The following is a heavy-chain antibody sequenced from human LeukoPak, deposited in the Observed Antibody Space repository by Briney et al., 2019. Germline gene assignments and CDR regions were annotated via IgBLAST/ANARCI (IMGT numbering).Heavy chain of an antibody. J-gene: IGHJ5*02. CDR3: ARGHCSSTSCYTGSNGGENWFDP. V-gene: IGHV4-34*01. CDR2: INHSGST. CDR1: GGSFSGYY. Sequence: SETLSLTCAVYGGSFSGYYWSWIRQPPGKGLEWIGEINHSGSTNYNPSLKSRVTISVDTSKNQFSLKLSSVTAADTAVYYCARGHCSSTSCYTGSNGGENWFDPWGQGTLVTVSS. D-gene: IGHD2-2*02.